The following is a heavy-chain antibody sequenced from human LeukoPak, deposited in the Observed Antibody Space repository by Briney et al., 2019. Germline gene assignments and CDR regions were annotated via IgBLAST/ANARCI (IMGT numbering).Heavy chain of an antibody. Sequence: PGGSLRLSCAASGFTFSSYWMRWVRQAPGKGLVWVSRINSDGSSTSYADSVKGRFTISRDNAKNTLYLQMNSLRADDTAVYYCAKGYYDILTDYFHNWFNPWGQGTLVIVSS. CDR1: GFTFSSYW. CDR2: INSDGSST. D-gene: IGHD3-9*01. V-gene: IGHV3-74*01. CDR3: AKGYYDILTDYFHNWFNP. J-gene: IGHJ5*02.